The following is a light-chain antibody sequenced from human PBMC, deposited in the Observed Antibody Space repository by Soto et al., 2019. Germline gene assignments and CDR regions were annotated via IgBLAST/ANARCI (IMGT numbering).Light chain of an antibody. J-gene: IGLJ1*01. V-gene: IGLV2-8*01. Sequence: QSVLTQLPSASGSAGQSGTISCTGTSSDVGGYNYVSWYQQHPGKAPKLLIYEVSKRPSGVPDRFSGSKSGNPASLTVSGLLAEDEADYYCRSYGGSSYVFGTGNKVTVL. CDR3: RSYGGSSYV. CDR1: SSDVGGYNY. CDR2: EVS.